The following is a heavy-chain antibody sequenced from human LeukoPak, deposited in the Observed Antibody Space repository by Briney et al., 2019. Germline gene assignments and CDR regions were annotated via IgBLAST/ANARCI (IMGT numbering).Heavy chain of an antibody. V-gene: IGHV4-34*01. D-gene: IGHD6-6*01. Sequence: SETLSLTCAVYGGSFSGYYWSWIRRPPGKGLEWIGEINHSGSTNYNPSLKSRVTISVDTSKNQFSLKLSSVTAADTAVYYCAREIRRRLDYWGQGTLVTVSS. CDR2: INHSGST. CDR3: AREIRRRLDY. J-gene: IGHJ4*02. CDR1: GGSFSGYY.